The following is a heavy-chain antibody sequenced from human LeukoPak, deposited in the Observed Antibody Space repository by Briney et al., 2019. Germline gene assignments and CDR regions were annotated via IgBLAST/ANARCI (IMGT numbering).Heavy chain of an antibody. CDR3: AKEEAFSSSWTDY. V-gene: IGHV3-23*01. CDR2: ISRSGGTT. D-gene: IGHD6-13*01. CDR1: GFTFSSYA. J-gene: IGHJ4*02. Sequence: GGSLRLSCAASGFTFSSYAMSWVRQAPGKGLQWVSTISRSGGTTYYADSVRGRFTISRDNSKNTLYLQMNTLRAEDTAVYYCAKEEAFSSSWTDYWGQGTLVTVSS.